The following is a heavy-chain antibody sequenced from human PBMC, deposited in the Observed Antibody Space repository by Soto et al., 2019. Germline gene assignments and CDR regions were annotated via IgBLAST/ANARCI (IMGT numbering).Heavy chain of an antibody. D-gene: IGHD1-1*01. CDR1: GFTFSSYW. CDR3: ARATTEAYYMDV. J-gene: IGHJ6*03. V-gene: IGHV3-74*01. Sequence: GGSLRLSCAASGFTFSSYWMHWVRQAPGKGLVWVSRINSGGSSTSYADSVKGRFTISRDNAKNTLYLQMNSLRAEDTAVYYCARATTEAYYMDVWGKGTTVTVSS. CDR2: INSGGSST.